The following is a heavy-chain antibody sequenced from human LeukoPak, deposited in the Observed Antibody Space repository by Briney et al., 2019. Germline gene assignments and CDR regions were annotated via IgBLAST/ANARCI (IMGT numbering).Heavy chain of an antibody. CDR2: IIPILGIA. CDR1: GGTFSSYA. J-gene: IGHJ4*02. CDR3: ARDDYYDSSGYFAY. Sequence: SVKVSCKASGGTFSSYAISWVRQAPGQGLEWMGRIIPILGIANYAQKFQGRVTITADKSTSTAYMELSSLRSEDTAVYYCARDDYYDSSGYFAYWGQGTLVTVSS. D-gene: IGHD3-22*01. V-gene: IGHV1-69*04.